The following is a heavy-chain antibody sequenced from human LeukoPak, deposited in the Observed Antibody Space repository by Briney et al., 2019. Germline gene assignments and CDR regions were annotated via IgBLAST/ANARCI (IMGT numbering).Heavy chain of an antibody. V-gene: IGHV3-23*01. D-gene: IGHD4-17*01. Sequence: GGSLRLSCAASGFTFSSYAMSWVRQAPGKGLEWVSAISGSGGSTYYADSVKGRFTIPRDNSKNTLYLQMNSLRAEDTAVYYCAKVTGWGDYGDYNFDYWGQGTLVTVSS. CDR2: ISGSGGST. CDR1: GFTFSSYA. J-gene: IGHJ4*02. CDR3: AKVTGWGDYGDYNFDY.